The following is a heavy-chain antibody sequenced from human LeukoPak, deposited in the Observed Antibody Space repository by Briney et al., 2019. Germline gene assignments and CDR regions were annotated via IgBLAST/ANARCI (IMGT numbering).Heavy chain of an antibody. D-gene: IGHD5-12*01. V-gene: IGHV4-34*01. Sequence: KPSETLSLTCAVYGGSFSGYYWSWIRQPPGKGLEWIGEINHSGSTNYNPSLKSRVTISVETSKNQFSLKLSSVTAADTAVYYCAKRGYSGYAYGGSFDIWGQGTMVTVSS. J-gene: IGHJ3*02. CDR2: INHSGST. CDR1: GGSFSGYY. CDR3: AKRGYSGYAYGGSFDI.